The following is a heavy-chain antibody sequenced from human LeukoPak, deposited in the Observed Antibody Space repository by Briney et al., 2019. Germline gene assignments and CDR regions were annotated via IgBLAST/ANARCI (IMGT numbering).Heavy chain of an antibody. CDR3: AKGGIAAAGTIDY. Sequence: GGSLRLSCAASGFTFSSYGMHWVRQAPGKGLEWVAVLSDDGGNKYYADFVKGRFTISRDNSKNTLYLQMNSLRAEDTAVYHCAKGGIAAAGTIDYWGQGTLVTVSS. D-gene: IGHD6-13*01. CDR2: LSDDGGNK. V-gene: IGHV3-30*18. CDR1: GFTFSSYG. J-gene: IGHJ4*02.